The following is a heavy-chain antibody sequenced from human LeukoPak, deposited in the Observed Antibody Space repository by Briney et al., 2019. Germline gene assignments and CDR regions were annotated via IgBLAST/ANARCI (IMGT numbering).Heavy chain of an antibody. CDR1: GFTFSSYA. J-gene: IGHJ4*02. CDR2: ISGSGGNT. V-gene: IGHV3-23*01. Sequence: PGGSLRLSCAASGFTFSSYAMSWVRQAPGKGLEWVSTISGSGGNTYYADSVKGRFTISRDNSKNTLFLQMNSLRAEDTAVYYCAKTTDSGSYNFDYWGQGTLVTVSS. D-gene: IGHD1-26*01. CDR3: AKTTDSGSYNFDY.